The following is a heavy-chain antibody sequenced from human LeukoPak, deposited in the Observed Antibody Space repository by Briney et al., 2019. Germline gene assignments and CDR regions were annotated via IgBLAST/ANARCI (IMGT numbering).Heavy chain of an antibody. Sequence: PGGSLRLSRTGSGFTFGDFALGWVRQSLGEGLEWVGFIRSKAYGGTTEYAASVKGRFTISRDDSKSITYLQMNSLKSEDTAVYYCTTTRTITSIWYYFDYWGQGALVTVSS. D-gene: IGHD6-13*01. CDR3: TTTRTITSIWYYFDY. V-gene: IGHV3-49*04. CDR2: IRSKAYGGTT. J-gene: IGHJ4*02. CDR1: GFTFGDFA.